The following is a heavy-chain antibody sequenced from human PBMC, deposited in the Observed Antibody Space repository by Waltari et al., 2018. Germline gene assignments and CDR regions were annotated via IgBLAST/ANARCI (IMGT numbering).Heavy chain of an antibody. D-gene: IGHD3-10*01. Sequence: QVQLQESGPGLVKPSETLSLTCTVSGCSISSYYWSWLRQPPGKGLEWIGYIYYSGSTNYNPSLKSRVTISVDTSKNQFSLKLSSVTAADTAVYYCARGKGTVFGEEPERFDYWGQGTLVTVSS. CDR1: GCSISSYY. CDR3: ARGKGTVFGEEPERFDY. V-gene: IGHV4-59*01. J-gene: IGHJ4*02. CDR2: IYYSGST.